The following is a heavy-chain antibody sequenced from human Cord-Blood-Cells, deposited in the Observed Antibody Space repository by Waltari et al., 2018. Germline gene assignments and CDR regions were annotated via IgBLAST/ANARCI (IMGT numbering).Heavy chain of an antibody. Sequence: EVQLVESGGGLLQPGGSLGLSFAASGFTGGSHYMTWVRQAPGKVLEWVSVIYSGGSTYYADSVKGRFTISRDNSKNTLYLQMNSLRAEDTAVYYCARGWFGEFDYWGQGTLVTVSS. V-gene: IGHV3-53*01. CDR3: ARGWFGEFDY. D-gene: IGHD3-10*01. CDR1: GFTGGSHY. CDR2: IYSGGST. J-gene: IGHJ4*02.